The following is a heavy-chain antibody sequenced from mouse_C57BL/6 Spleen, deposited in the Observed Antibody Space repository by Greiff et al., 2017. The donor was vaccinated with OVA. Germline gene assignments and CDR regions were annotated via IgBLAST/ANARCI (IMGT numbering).Heavy chain of an antibody. V-gene: IGHV5-4*01. CDR1: GFTFSSYA. J-gene: IGHJ1*03. CDR3: AREGFSHWYFDV. CDR2: ISDGGSYT. Sequence: EVMLVESGGGLVKPGGSPKLSCAASGFTFSSYAMSWVRQTPEKRLEWVATISDGGSYTYYPDNVKGRFTISRDNAKNNLYLQMSHLKSEDTAMYYCAREGFSHWYFDVWGTGTTVTVSS.